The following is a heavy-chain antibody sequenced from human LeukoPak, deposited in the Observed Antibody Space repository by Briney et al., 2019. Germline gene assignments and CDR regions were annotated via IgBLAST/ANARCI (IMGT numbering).Heavy chain of an antibody. Sequence: PSETLSLTCTVSGGSISSYYWSWIRQPPGKGLEWIGYIYYSGSTNYNPSLKSRVTISVDTSKNQFSLKLSSVTAADTAVYYCARDGYYDSSGFFPDVWGQGTTVTVSS. J-gene: IGHJ6*02. CDR1: GGSISSYY. CDR3: ARDGYYDSSGFFPDV. V-gene: IGHV4-59*01. D-gene: IGHD3-22*01. CDR2: IYYSGST.